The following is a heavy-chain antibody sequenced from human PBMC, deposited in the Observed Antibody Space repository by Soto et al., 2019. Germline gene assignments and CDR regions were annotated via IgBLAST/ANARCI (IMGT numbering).Heavy chain of an antibody. Sequence: SETLSLTCNVSGGSVSSVKYFWSWIRQPAGKGLEWIGHIHSRGSTNYNPSLKSRVTMSVDTSKNQFSLRLMSLTAADTAVYYCARDQGVAAAGITWFDPWGQGSLVTVSS. CDR1: GGSVSSVKYF. D-gene: IGHD6-13*01. J-gene: IGHJ5*02. CDR2: IHSRGST. V-gene: IGHV4-61*10. CDR3: ARDQGVAAAGITWFDP.